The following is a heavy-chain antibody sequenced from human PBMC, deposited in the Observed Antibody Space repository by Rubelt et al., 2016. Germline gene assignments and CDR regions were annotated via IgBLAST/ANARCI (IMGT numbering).Heavy chain of an antibody. Sequence: EVQLVESGGGLVKPGGSLRLSCAASGFTFSSYWMSWVRQAPGKGLEWVANIKRDGSETYYVDSAKGRFTISRDDARNSLFLQMDSLRDEDTALYYCVRGPHYGDYADFFDHWGRGTLVTVS. D-gene: IGHD4-17*01. CDR3: VRGPHYGDYADFFDH. J-gene: IGHJ4*02. V-gene: IGHV3-7*02. CDR2: IKRDGSET. CDR1: GFTFSSYW.